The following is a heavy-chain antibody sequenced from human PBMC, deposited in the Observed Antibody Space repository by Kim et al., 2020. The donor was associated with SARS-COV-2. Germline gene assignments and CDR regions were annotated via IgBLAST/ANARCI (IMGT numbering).Heavy chain of an antibody. Sequence: GGSLRLSCAASGFTFSSYSMNWVRQAPGKGLEWVSSISSSSSYIYYADSVKGRFTISRDNAKNSLYLQMNSLRAEDTAVYYCARDGSRDYYGSVSYFDYWGQGTLVTVSS. D-gene: IGHD3-10*01. CDR3: ARDGSRDYYGSVSYFDY. V-gene: IGHV3-21*01. CDR2: ISSSSSYI. CDR1: GFTFSSYS. J-gene: IGHJ4*02.